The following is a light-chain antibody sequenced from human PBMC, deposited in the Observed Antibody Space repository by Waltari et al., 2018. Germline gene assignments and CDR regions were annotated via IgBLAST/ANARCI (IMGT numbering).Light chain of an antibody. CDR2: ATS. J-gene: IGKJ3*01. CDR3: QQTYFTVET. Sequence: DIQMTQSPSCLSASVGDRVTLTCRASKSISAYLNWYQQKPGKAPNLLIYATSSLQSVVPSRFSGSGSGTDFTLTISSLQPEDFATYFCQQTYFTVETFGPGTKVDIK. V-gene: IGKV1-39*01. CDR1: KSISAY.